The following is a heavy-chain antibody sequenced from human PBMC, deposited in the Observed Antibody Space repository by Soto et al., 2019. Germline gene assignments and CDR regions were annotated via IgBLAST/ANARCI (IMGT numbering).Heavy chain of an antibody. CDR2: ISYDGSNK. CDR1: GFTFSSYG. V-gene: IGHV3-30*18. CDR3: AKEVIAAAGTPWFDP. J-gene: IGHJ5*02. Sequence: GGSLRLSCAASGFTFSSYGMHWVRQAPGKGLEWVAVISYDGSNKYYADSVKGRFTISRDNSKNTLYLQMNSLRAEDTAVYYCAKEVIAAAGTPWFDPWGQGTLVTVSS. D-gene: IGHD6-13*01.